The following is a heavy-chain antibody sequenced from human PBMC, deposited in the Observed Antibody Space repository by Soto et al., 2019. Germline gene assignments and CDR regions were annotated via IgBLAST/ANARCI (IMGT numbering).Heavy chain of an antibody. Sequence: ASVKVSCKASGYTFNNYDIPWVRQAPGHGFEWMGWMNPNSGNTGYAQNFRGRVTMTQNTAIGTAYMDLARLKSDDTAVYYCVRAHALGFSTWFDPWGRGALVTVSS. J-gene: IGHJ5*02. CDR3: VRAHALGFSTWFDP. D-gene: IGHD3-10*01. CDR1: GYTFNNYD. CDR2: MNPNSGNT. V-gene: IGHV1-8*02.